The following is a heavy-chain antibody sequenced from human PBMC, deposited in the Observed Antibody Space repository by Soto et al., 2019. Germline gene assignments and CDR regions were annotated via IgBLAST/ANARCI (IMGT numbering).Heavy chain of an antibody. V-gene: IGHV3-23*01. CDR2: ISGTGGST. Sequence: EVQLLDSGGGLVQPGGSLRLSCAASGFTFNNYDMNWVRQAPGKGLEWVATISGTGGSTYYADSVKGRFTISRDNSKNTLYLQMNSLRVEDTAVYYCAKDRLGGNFDYWGQGTQVTVSS. CDR1: GFTFNNYD. J-gene: IGHJ4*02. CDR3: AKDRLGGNFDY.